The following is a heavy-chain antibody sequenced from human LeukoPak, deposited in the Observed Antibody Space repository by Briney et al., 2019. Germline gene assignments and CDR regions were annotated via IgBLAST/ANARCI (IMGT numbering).Heavy chain of an antibody. D-gene: IGHD6-19*01. J-gene: IGHJ3*02. CDR1: GFTFSSYG. Sequence: GGSLRLSCAASGFTFSSYGMHWVRQAPGKGLEWVAFIRYDGSNKYYADSVKGRFTISRDNSKNTLYLQMNSLRAEDTAVYYCAREVIAVAGLGAFDIWGQGTMVTVSS. V-gene: IGHV3-30*02. CDR3: AREVIAVAGLGAFDI. CDR2: IRYDGSNK.